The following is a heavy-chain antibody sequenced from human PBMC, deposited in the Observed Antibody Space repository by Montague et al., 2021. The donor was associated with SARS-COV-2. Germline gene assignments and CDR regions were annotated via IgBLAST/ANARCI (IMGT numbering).Heavy chain of an antibody. Sequence: SETLSLTCSVSGEPISGFFWNWIRQPAGKGMEWIGRINASVGTDYNPSLERRVTMSVDTPKNQFSLKVNSVTAADTAMCYCARGVVAASPVVDYWGRGTLVTVSS. V-gene: IGHV4-4*07. CDR2: INASVGT. CDR3: ARGVVAASPVVDY. D-gene: IGHD2-15*01. CDR1: GEPISGFF. J-gene: IGHJ4*02.